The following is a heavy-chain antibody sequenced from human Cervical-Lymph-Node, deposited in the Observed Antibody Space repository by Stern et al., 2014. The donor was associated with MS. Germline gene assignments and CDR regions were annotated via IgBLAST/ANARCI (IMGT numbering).Heavy chain of an antibody. V-gene: IGHV4-59*11. J-gene: IGHJ2*01. CDR2: IYYSGST. CDR1: GGSISGHY. Sequence: VQLVESGPGRVKPSEILSLTCSVSGGSISGHYWTWIRQPPGKGLEWIGQIYYSGSTNYNPSLKSRVSMSVDMSKNQFYLQVTSATPADTAFYYCATGYNFTTHWYLDLWGRGTLVTVSS. CDR3: ATGYNFTTHWYLDL. D-gene: IGHD5-18*01.